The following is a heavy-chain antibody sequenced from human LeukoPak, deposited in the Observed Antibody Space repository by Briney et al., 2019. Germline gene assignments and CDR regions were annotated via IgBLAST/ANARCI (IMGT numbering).Heavy chain of an antibody. J-gene: IGHJ5*02. V-gene: IGHV1-46*01. Sequence: EASAKVSCKASGYTFTSYYMHWVRQAPGQGLEWMGIINPSGGSTSYAQKFQGRVTMTRDTPTSTVYMELSSLRSEDTAVYYCARDRGIVVVPAALNWFDPWGQGTLVTVSS. CDR2: INPSGGST. D-gene: IGHD2-2*01. CDR3: ARDRGIVVVPAALNWFDP. CDR1: GYTFTSYY.